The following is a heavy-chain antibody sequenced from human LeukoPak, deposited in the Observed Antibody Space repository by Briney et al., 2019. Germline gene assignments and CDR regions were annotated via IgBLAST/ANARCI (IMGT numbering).Heavy chain of an antibody. CDR3: ARSYCSSTSCYISDY. CDR2: ISAYNGNT. CDR1: GYTFTSYG. Sequence: ASVKVSCRASGYTFTSYGISWVRQAPGQGLEWMGWISAYNGNTNYAQKLQGRVTMTTDTSTSTAYMEPRGLRSDDTAVYYCARSYCSSTSCYISDYWGQGTLVTVSS. D-gene: IGHD2-2*02. J-gene: IGHJ4*02. V-gene: IGHV1-18*01.